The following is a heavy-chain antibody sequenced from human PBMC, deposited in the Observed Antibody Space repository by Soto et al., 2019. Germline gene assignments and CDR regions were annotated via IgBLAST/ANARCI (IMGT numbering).Heavy chain of an antibody. J-gene: IGHJ4*01. CDR1: GGSISSTGYY. CDR3: ARHDGFSSGWIFDY. V-gene: IGHV4-39*01. D-gene: IGHD6-19*01. Sequence: SETLSLTCTVSGGSISSTGYYWGWIRQPPGKTLEWIGTIYYHGNTYSNPSLKSRVTISVDTSNNQLSLKLRSVTAADTAVYYCARHDGFSSGWIFDYWGHGTLVTVSS. CDR2: IYYHGNT.